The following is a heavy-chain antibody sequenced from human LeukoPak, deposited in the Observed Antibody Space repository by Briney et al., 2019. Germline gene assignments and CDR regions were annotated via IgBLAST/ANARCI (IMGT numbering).Heavy chain of an antibody. Sequence: GGSLRLSCAASGFTFSNYGMHWVRQAPGKGLEWVAVIWYDGSNKYYADSVKGRFTISRDNSKNTLYLQMNSLRAEDTAVYYCAKESVLRYFDWPTFDYWGQGTLVTVSS. CDR2: IWYDGSNK. CDR1: GFTFSNYG. V-gene: IGHV3-33*06. D-gene: IGHD3-9*01. CDR3: AKESVLRYFDWPTFDY. J-gene: IGHJ4*02.